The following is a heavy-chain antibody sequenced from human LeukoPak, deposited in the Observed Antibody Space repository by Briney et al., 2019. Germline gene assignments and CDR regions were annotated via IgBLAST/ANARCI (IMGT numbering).Heavy chain of an antibody. J-gene: IGHJ5*01. D-gene: IGHD3-16*02. V-gene: IGHV4-4*09. CDR1: GGSISSFY. Sequence: SETLSLTCTVSGGSISSFYCSWIRQPPGKGLEWIGYIYTSGSTNYNPSLKSRVTMSVDTSKRQFSLELSPVTAADTAVYYCARLNDPQISYNWFGSWGQGTLVTVSS. CDR2: IYTSGST. CDR3: ARLNDPQISYNWFGS.